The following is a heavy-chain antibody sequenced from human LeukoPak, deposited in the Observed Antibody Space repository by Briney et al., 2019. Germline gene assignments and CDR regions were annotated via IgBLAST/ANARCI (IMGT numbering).Heavy chain of an antibody. V-gene: IGHV1-8*01. Sequence: GASVKVSCKASGYTFTSYDINWLRQATGQGLEWMGWMNPNSGNTGYAQKFQGRVTMTRNTSISTAYMELSSLRSEDTAVYYCARATYGDYVGDYWGQGTLVTVSS. CDR1: GYTFTSYD. CDR2: MNPNSGNT. CDR3: ARATYGDYVGDY. J-gene: IGHJ4*02. D-gene: IGHD4-17*01.